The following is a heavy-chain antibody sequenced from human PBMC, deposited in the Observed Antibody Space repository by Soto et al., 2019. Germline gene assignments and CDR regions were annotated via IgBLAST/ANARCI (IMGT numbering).Heavy chain of an antibody. D-gene: IGHD5-18*01. V-gene: IGHV1-2*04. J-gene: IGHJ6*02. CDR1: GYTFTGYY. Sequence: QVQLVQSGAEVKKPGASVKVSCKASGYTFTGYYMHWVRQAPGQGLEWMGWINPNSGGTNYAQKFQGWVTMTRDTSISTAYMELSRLRSDDTAVYYCARGGYGWCHYYYYGMDVWGQGTTVTVSS. CDR2: INPNSGGT. CDR3: ARGGYGWCHYYYYGMDV.